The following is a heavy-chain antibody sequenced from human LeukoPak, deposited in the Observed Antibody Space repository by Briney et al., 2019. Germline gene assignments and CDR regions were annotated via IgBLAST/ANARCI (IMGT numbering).Heavy chain of an antibody. J-gene: IGHJ4*02. Sequence: GGSLRLSCAASGFTFSDHYMDWVRQAPGKGLEWVGRTRNKANSYTTEYAASVKGRFTISRDDSKNSLYLQMNSLKTEDTAAYYCARPSFSTSSGNPSDYWGQGTLVTVSS. CDR1: GFTFSDHY. V-gene: IGHV3-72*01. D-gene: IGHD3-10*01. CDR3: ARPSFSTSSGNPSDY. CDR2: TRNKANSYTT.